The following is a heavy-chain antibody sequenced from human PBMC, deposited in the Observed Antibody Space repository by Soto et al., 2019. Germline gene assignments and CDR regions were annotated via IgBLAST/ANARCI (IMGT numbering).Heavy chain of an antibody. D-gene: IGHD3-22*01. J-gene: IGHJ4*02. CDR3: VKGDYYYDSSGYYPFDY. CDR2: IYYSGST. V-gene: IGHV4-30-4*01. CDR1: GGSISSGDFC. Sequence: PSETLSLTCTVSGGSISSGDFCWSWIRQPPGKGLEWIGYIYYSGSTYYNPSLTSRVSISVDTSKNKFSLKLSSVTAADTAVYYCVKGDYYYDSSGYYPFDYWGQGTLVTVSS.